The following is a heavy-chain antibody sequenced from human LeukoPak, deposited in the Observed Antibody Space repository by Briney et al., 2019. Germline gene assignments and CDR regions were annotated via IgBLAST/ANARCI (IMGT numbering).Heavy chain of an antibody. CDR3: ANADRFCSGTCHVPDAFDF. J-gene: IGHJ3*01. D-gene: IGHD2-15*01. CDR1: GASISSGDYF. Sequence: PSQTLSLTCTVSGASISSGDYFWTWIRQPPGKGLEWIGYIFDSGRTDFNPSLKSRVTISVDRPKNQFPLRLSSVTAADTAVYYCANADRFCSGTCHVPDAFDFWGQGTMVTVSS. CDR2: IFDSGRT. V-gene: IGHV4-30-2*01.